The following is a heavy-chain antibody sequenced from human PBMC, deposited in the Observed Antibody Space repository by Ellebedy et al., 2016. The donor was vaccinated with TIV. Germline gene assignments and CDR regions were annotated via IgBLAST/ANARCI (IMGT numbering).Heavy chain of an antibody. V-gene: IGHV1-46*01. D-gene: IGHD3-9*01. CDR2: INPSAGST. J-gene: IGHJ6*02. Sequence: AASVKVSCKTSGYTFSSNYVHWVRQAPGQGLEWMGIINPSAGSTNYAQKFQGRVTMTRDTSTSTVYMELSSLRSEDTAVYYCARVAAHDYDVFFYGMDVWGQGTTVTVSS. CDR3: ARVAAHDYDVFFYGMDV. CDR1: GYTFSSNY.